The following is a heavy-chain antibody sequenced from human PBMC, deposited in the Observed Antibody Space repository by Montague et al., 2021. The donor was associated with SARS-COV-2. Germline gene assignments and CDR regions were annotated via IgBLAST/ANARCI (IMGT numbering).Heavy chain of an antibody. J-gene: IGHJ4*02. D-gene: IGHD5-18*01. CDR2: IYYTENT. CDR3: ARPGSGYSYGSGAFDY. V-gene: IGHV4-39*01. Sequence: SETLSLTCTVSGGPISNSIYYWDWIRQPPGKGLEWIGSIYYTENTYYXXXLKSRVTISIDTSKNQFSLKLSSVTAADTAVYYCARPGSGYSYGSGAFDYWGQGTLVTVSS. CDR1: GGPISNSIYY.